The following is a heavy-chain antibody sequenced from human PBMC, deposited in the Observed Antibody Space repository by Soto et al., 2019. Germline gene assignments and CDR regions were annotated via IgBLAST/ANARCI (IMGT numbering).Heavy chain of an antibody. V-gene: IGHV6-1*01. D-gene: IGHD3-22*01. Sequence: SQTLSLTCAISGDSVSSNSAAWNWIRQSPSRGLEWLGRTYYRSKWYNDYAVSVKSRITINPDTSKNQFSLQLNSVTPEDTAVYYCPRETQTRGSYYGAFDISGHGTMLTVSS. CDR1: GDSVSSNSAA. CDR2: TYYRSKWYN. CDR3: PRETQTRGSYYGAFDI. J-gene: IGHJ3*02.